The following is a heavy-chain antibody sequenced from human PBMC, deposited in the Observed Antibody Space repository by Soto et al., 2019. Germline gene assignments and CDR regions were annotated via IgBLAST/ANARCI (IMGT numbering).Heavy chain of an antibody. CDR1: GYTFTGYY. Sequence: QVQLVQSGAEVKKPGASVKVSCKASGYTFTGYYMHWVRQAPGQGLEWMGWINPNSGGTNYAQQFQGRVTMTRDTSISTAYMELSRLRSDDTAVYYCARGGGVYSSSNNRFDPWGQGPLVTVSS. CDR3: ARGGGVYSSSNNRFDP. V-gene: IGHV1-2*02. CDR2: INPNSGGT. J-gene: IGHJ5*02. D-gene: IGHD6-6*01.